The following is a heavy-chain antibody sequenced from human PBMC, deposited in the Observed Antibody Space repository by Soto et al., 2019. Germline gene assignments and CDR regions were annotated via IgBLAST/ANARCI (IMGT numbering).Heavy chain of an antibody. Sequence: GGSLRLSCAASGFTSSNAWMSWVRQAPGKGLEWVGRIKSKTDGGTTDYAAPVKGRFTISRDDSKNTLYLQMNSLKTEDTAVYYCTTEISYYDSSGYGDAFDIWGQGTMVTVSS. CDR2: IKSKTDGGTT. J-gene: IGHJ3*02. V-gene: IGHV3-15*01. CDR1: GFTSSNAW. CDR3: TTEISYYDSSGYGDAFDI. D-gene: IGHD3-22*01.